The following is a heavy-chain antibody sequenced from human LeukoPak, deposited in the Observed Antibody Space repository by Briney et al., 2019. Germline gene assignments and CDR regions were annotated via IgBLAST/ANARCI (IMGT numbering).Heavy chain of an antibody. V-gene: IGHV3-7*01. CDR3: ARDRWNYYDSSDALDI. CDR2: IKQDGSEK. D-gene: IGHD3-22*01. Sequence: GGSLRLSCAASGFTFSSYWMSWVRQAPGKGLEWVANIKQDGSEKYYVDSVKGRFTISRDNAKNSLYLQMNSLRAEDTAVYYCARDRWNYYDSSDALDIWGQGTMVTVSS. J-gene: IGHJ3*02. CDR1: GFTFSSYW.